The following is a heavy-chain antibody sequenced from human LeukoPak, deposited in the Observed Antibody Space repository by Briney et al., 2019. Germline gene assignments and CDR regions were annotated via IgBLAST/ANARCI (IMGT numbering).Heavy chain of an antibody. CDR3: ARLVGYYGSGSYYPAFNYYMDV. D-gene: IGHD3-10*01. Sequence: SETLSLTCTVSGGSTSSSSYYWGWIRQPPGKGLEWIGSIYYSGSTYYNPSLKSRVTISVDTSKNQFSLKLSSVTAADTAVYYCARLVGYYGSGSYYPAFNYYMDVWGKGTTVTISS. CDR2: IYYSGST. J-gene: IGHJ6*03. CDR1: GGSTSSSSYY. V-gene: IGHV4-39*01.